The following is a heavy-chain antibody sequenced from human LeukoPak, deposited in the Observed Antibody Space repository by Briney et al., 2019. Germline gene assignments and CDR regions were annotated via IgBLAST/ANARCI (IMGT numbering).Heavy chain of an antibody. CDR2: ISYDGSNK. J-gene: IGHJ4*02. Sequence: PPGGSLRLSCAASGFTFSSYAMHWVRQAPGKGLEWVAVISYDGSNKYYADSVKGRFTISRDNSKNTLYLQMNSLRAEDTAVYYCARDSLIVVVPAFDYWGQGTLVTVSS. D-gene: IGHD2-2*01. V-gene: IGHV3-30*04. CDR3: ARDSLIVVVPAFDY. CDR1: GFTFSSYA.